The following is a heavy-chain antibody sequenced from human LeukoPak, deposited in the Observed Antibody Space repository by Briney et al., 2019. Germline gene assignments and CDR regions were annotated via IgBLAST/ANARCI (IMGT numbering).Heavy chain of an antibody. V-gene: IGHV3-30*02. CDR3: AKDRRYCSSTSCHYFDY. CDR2: IRYDGSNK. J-gene: IGHJ4*02. CDR1: GFTFSSYG. Sequence: GGSLRLSCAASGFTFSSYGMHWVRQAPGKGLEWVTFIRYDGSNKYYADSVKGRFTISRDNSKNTLYLQMNSLRAEDTAVYYCAKDRRYCSSTSCHYFDYWGQGTLVTVSS. D-gene: IGHD2-2*01.